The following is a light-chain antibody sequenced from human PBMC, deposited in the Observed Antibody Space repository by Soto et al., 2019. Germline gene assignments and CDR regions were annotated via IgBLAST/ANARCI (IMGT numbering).Light chain of an antibody. CDR2: DAS. CDR3: QQRSNWPPIT. J-gene: IGKJ5*01. CDR1: QSISSY. V-gene: IGKV3-11*01. Sequence: EIVLTQSPGTLSVSPGARATLSCRASQSISSYLAWYQQKPGQAPRLLIYDASTRATGIPARFSGSGSGTDFTLTISSLEPEDFAVYYCQQRSNWPPITFGQGTRLEIK.